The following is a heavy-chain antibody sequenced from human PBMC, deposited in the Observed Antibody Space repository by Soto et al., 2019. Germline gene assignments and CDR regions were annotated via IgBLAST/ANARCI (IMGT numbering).Heavy chain of an antibody. D-gene: IGHD5-12*01. Sequence: GGSLRLSCSASGFTFSSYAMHWVRQAPGKGLEYVSAISSNGGSTYYADSVKGRFTISRDNSKNTLYLQMSSLRAEDTAVYYCARDRLSGYPYYYYGMDVWGQGTTVTVSS. J-gene: IGHJ6*02. CDR1: GFTFSSYA. V-gene: IGHV3-64D*08. CDR3: ARDRLSGYPYYYYGMDV. CDR2: ISSNGGST.